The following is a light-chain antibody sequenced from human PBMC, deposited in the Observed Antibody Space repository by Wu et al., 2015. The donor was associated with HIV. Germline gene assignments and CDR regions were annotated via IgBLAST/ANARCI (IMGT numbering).Light chain of an antibody. CDR1: QAIRNS. CDR2: AAS. V-gene: IGKV1-NL1*01. CDR3: QKYNSAPRT. J-gene: IGKJ1*01. Sequence: DIQMTQSPSSLSASVGDKVTLTCRASQAIRNSVAWLQQRPGQAPKLLLYAASTLESGVPSRFSGTGYGTDFTLTISSLQPEDVATYFCQKYNSAPRTFGQGTKVEIK.